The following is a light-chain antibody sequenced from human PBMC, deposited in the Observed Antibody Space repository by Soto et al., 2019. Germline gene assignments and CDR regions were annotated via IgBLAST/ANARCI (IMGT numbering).Light chain of an antibody. CDR1: SSDVGAYDY. CDR3: CSYAGSYASDYV. J-gene: IGLJ1*01. V-gene: IGLV2-11*01. CDR2: DVT. Sequence: QPALTQPPSVSGSPGQSVTISCTGTSSDVGAYDYVSWYQQHPGKAPKLMIYDVTKRLSGVPDRFSGSKSGNTASLTISGLQAEDEADYYCCSYAGSYASDYVFGAGTKVTVL.